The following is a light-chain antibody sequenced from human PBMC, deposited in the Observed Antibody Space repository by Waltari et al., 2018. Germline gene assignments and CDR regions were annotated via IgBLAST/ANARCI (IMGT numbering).Light chain of an antibody. CDR3: GSLISSTTGI. J-gene: IGLJ2*01. Sequence: QSALTQPDPVSGSPGASITLPCTGTSSDVGGYNYISWYQQYPGKAPKFIIYHAINRPSGVSNRFSGSKSGNSASLTISGLQAEDEANYYCGSLISSTTGICGGGTRLTVL. CDR2: HAI. V-gene: IGLV2-14*03. CDR1: SSDVGGYNY.